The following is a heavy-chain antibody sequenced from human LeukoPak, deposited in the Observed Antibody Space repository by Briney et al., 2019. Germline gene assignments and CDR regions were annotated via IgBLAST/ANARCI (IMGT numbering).Heavy chain of an antibody. J-gene: IGHJ6*02. CDR3: AITYYYDSSGYFYYYYGMDV. CDR1: GYTFTSYD. CDR2: MNPNSGNT. Sequence: ASVKVSCKASGYTFTSYDINWVRQAPGQGLEWMGWMNPNSGNTGYAQKFQGRVTMTRNTSISTAYMGLSSLRSEDTAVYYCAITYYYDSSGYFYYYYGMDVWGQGTTVTVSS. V-gene: IGHV1-8*01. D-gene: IGHD3-22*01.